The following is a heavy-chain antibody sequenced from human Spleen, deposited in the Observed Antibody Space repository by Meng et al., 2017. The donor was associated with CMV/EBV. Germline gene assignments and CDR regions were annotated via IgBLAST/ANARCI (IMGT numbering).Heavy chain of an antibody. Sequence: GESLKISCAASGFTFSSYWMHWVRQAPGKGLEWVSSISSSSSYIYYADSVKGRFTISRDNAKNSLYLQMNSLRAEDTAVYYCTTYFSGSGDYWGRGTLVTVSS. V-gene: IGHV3-21*01. CDR1: GFTFSSYW. CDR2: ISSSSSYI. J-gene: IGHJ4*02. D-gene: IGHD3-10*01. CDR3: TTYFSGSGDY.